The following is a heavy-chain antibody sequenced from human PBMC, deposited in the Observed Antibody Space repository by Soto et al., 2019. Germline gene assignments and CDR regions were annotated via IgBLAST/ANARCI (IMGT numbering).Heavy chain of an antibody. CDR3: ARGYCSSTSCYSYYYYYGMDV. CDR2: IYYSGST. CDR1: GGSVSSGSYY. D-gene: IGHD2-2*01. J-gene: IGHJ6*02. Sequence: SETLSLTCTVSGGSVSSGSYYWSWIRQPPGKGLEWIGYIYYSGSTNYNLSLKSRVTISVDTSKNQFSLKLSSVTAADTAVYYCARGYCSSTSCYSYYYYYGMDVWGQGTTVTVSS. V-gene: IGHV4-61*01.